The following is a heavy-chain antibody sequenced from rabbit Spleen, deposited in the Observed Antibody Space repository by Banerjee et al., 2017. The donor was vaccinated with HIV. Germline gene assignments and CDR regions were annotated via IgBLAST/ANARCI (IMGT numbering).Heavy chain of an antibody. CDR1: GFSFSSSDY. CDR3: ARGSAAMTMVITGYYLSL. Sequence: QSLEESGGGPVQPEGSLALTCKASGFSFSSSDYICWVRQAPGKGLEWISCIAGSSSAFTYSATWAKGRFTISKASSTTVTLQMTSLTAADTATYFCARGSAAMTMVITGYYLSLWGPGTLVTVS. CDR2: IAGSSSAFT. D-gene: IGHD2-1*01. J-gene: IGHJ6*01. V-gene: IGHV1S40*01.